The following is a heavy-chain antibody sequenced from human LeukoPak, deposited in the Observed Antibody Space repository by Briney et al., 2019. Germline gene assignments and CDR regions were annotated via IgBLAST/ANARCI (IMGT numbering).Heavy chain of an antibody. J-gene: IGHJ4*02. CDR2: IYYSGST. V-gene: IGHV4-59*01. D-gene: IGHD2-15*01. CDR3: ARGEDRTQFDY. CDR1: GGSISSYY. Sequence: SETLSLTCTVSGGSISSYYWSWIRQPPGKGLEWIGYIYYSGSTNYNPSLKSRVTISVDTSKNQFSLKLNSVTAADTAVYYCARGEDRTQFDYWGQGTLVTVSS.